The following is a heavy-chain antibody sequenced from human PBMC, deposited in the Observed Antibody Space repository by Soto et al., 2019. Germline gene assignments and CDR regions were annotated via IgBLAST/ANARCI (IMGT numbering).Heavy chain of an antibody. J-gene: IGHJ4*02. CDR2: INQDGSEK. CDR3: SGGVGDAF. D-gene: IGHD1-26*01. CDR1: ETTVSRDW. Sequence: VPLVESGGGLVQTGGSLRLSCAIFETTVSRDWMNWVRQAPGKGLEWVAHINQDGSEKYYVDSVKGRFTISRDNAKKSLYLQMNSLRPADTAMYYCSGGVGDAFWGQGTLVTVSS. V-gene: IGHV3-7*04.